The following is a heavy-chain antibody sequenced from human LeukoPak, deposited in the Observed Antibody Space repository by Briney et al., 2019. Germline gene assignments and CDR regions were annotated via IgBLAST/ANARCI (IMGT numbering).Heavy chain of an antibody. CDR3: ATGGSGGRAFDI. J-gene: IGHJ3*02. V-gene: IGHV6-1*01. D-gene: IGHD3-10*01. CDR2: TYYRSKWFN. Sequence: SQTLSLTCAISGDSVSSNSAAWNWIRQSPSRGLECLGRTYYRSKWFNDYAVSVKSRIIIDPDTSKNQFSLQLNSITPDDTAVYYCATGGSGGRAFDIWGQGTMVTASS. CDR1: GDSVSSNSAA.